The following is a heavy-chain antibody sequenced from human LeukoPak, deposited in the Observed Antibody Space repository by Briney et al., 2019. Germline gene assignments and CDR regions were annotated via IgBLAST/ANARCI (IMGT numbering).Heavy chain of an antibody. V-gene: IGHV4-28*01. J-gene: IGHJ4*02. CDR3: ARMPGDYSNYVGLFDY. CDR2: IYYSGST. D-gene: IGHD4-4*01. CDR1: GYSISSSNW. Sequence: PSGTLSLTCAVSGYSISSSNWWGWIRQPPGKGLEWIGYIYYSGSTYYNPSLKSRVTMSVDTSKNQFSLKLSSVTAVDTAVYYCARMPGDYSNYVGLFDYWGQGTLVTVSS.